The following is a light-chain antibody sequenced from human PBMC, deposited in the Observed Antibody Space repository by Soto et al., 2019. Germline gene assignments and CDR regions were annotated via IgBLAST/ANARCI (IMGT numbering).Light chain of an antibody. V-gene: IGKV3-15*01. CDR3: YQYNFWTT. CDR1: QSVSTN. CDR2: GTS. Sequence: DIVMTQSPATLSVSPGERATLSCRASQSVSTNLAWYQQKPGQSPRLLIYGTSTRATGVPARFSGGGSGTEFTLKINSLQSEDFAVYCCYQYNFWTTFGQGTKVDIX. J-gene: IGKJ1*01.